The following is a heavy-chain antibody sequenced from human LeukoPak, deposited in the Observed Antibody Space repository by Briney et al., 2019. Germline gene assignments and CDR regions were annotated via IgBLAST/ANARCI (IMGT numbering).Heavy chain of an antibody. CDR3: ARDGVIAAADTFQFDY. J-gene: IGHJ4*02. CDR2: TNYRSKWYN. V-gene: IGHV6-1*01. CDR1: GDSVSSNSAA. Sequence: SQTLSLTCAISGDSVSSNSAAWDWIRQSPSRGLEWLGRTNYRSKWYNGYALSVRSRITINPDTSKNQFSLQLNSVTPEDTAVYYCARDGVIAAADTFQFDYWGQGTLVTVSS. D-gene: IGHD6-13*01.